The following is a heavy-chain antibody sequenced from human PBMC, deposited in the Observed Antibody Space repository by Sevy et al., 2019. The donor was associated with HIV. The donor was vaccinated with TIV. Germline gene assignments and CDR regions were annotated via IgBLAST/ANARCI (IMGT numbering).Heavy chain of an antibody. CDR3: ARVFLLLPSIDYYYGMDV. J-gene: IGHJ6*02. Sequence: GGYLRLSCAASGFTLASEFSFSSYYMHWVRQAPGKGLEWVSSISSSSSDIYYADSVKGRFTISRDNAKNSLYLQMNSLRAEDTAVYYCARVFLLLPSIDYYYGMDVWGQGTTVTVSS. V-gene: IGHV3-21*01. CDR2: ISSSSSDI. D-gene: IGHD3-22*01. CDR1: GFTLASEFSFSSYY.